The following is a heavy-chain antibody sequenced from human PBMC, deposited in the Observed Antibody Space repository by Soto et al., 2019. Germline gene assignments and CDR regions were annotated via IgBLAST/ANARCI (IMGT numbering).Heavy chain of an antibody. CDR2: ISSSGTYT. CDR3: AKASGGGSSSSNWFDP. J-gene: IGHJ5*02. CDR1: GFTFSSFA. V-gene: IGHV3-23*01. Sequence: GGSLRLSCAASGFTFSSFAMSWVRQAPGKGLEWVSSISSSGTYTYYADSGKGRFTISRDNFKHTLYLQMNSLRAEDTAIYYCAKASGGGSSSSNWFDPWGQGTLVTVSS. D-gene: IGHD6-6*01.